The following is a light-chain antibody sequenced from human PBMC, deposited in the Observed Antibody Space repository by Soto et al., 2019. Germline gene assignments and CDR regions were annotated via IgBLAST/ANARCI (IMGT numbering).Light chain of an antibody. Sequence: DIQMTQSPSSLSASVGDRVTITCRASQNINYYLNWYQQRPGKAPELLISGASRLQSGVPSRFSGDGSGTAFALTISSLQPEDFATYYCQQSYTTPFTFGQGTKLEIQ. CDR1: QNINYY. CDR3: QQSYTTPFT. J-gene: IGKJ2*01. CDR2: GAS. V-gene: IGKV1-39*01.